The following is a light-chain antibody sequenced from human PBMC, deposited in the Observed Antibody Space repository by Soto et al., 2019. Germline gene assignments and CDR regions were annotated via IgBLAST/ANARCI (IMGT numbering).Light chain of an antibody. CDR3: QQFNNYPHGLT. CDR2: DAS. V-gene: IGKV1D-13*01. Sequence: AIQLTQSPSSLSASVGDRVTITCRASQGISSALAWYQQKPGKAPKLLIYDASSLESGVPSRFSGSGSGTDFTLTISSLQPEDFATYYCQQFNNYPHGLTFXGGTKVDIK. CDR1: QGISSA. J-gene: IGKJ4*01.